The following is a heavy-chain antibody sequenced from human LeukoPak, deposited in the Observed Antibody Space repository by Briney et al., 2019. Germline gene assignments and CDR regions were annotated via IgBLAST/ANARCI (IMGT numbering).Heavy chain of an antibody. CDR1: GYTFTGYY. Sequence: ASVKVSCKASGYTFTGYYMHWVRQAPGRGLEWMGWINPNSGGTNYAQKFQGRVTMTRDTSISTAYMELSRLRSDDTAVYYCARAPTGTTAFDIWGQGTMVTVSS. J-gene: IGHJ3*02. CDR2: INPNSGGT. V-gene: IGHV1-2*02. D-gene: IGHD1-7*01. CDR3: ARAPTGTTAFDI.